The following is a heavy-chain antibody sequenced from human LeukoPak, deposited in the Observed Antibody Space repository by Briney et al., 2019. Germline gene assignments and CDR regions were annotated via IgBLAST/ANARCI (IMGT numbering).Heavy chain of an antibody. J-gene: IGHJ4*02. CDR1: GFTFSSYA. Sequence: PGGSLRLSCAASGFTFSSYAMSWVRQAPGKGLEWVSAIRGSGGSTYYVDSVKGRFTISRDNSKNTLYLQMNSLRAEDTAVYYCAKGREDIVVVPAALDYWGQGTLVTVSS. CDR2: IRGSGGST. CDR3: AKGREDIVVVPAALDY. V-gene: IGHV3-23*01. D-gene: IGHD2-2*01.